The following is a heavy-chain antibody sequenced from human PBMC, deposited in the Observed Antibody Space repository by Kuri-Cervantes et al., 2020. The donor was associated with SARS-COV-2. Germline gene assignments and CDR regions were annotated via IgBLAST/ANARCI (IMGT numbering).Heavy chain of an antibody. J-gene: IGHJ4*02. CDR1: GFTFSSYD. Sequence: GESLKISCAASGFTFSSYDMHWVRQAPGKGLEWVAVISYDGSNKYYADSVKGRFTISRDNSKNTLYLQMNSLRAEDTAVYYCARDLRGITGMGRGESYAPDDYWGQGTLVTVSS. CDR2: ISYDGSNK. CDR3: ARDLRGITGMGRGESYAPDDY. D-gene: IGHD1-20*01. V-gene: IGHV3-30*03.